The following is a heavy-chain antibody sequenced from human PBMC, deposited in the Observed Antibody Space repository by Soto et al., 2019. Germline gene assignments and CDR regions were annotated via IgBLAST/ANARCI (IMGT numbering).Heavy chain of an antibody. Sequence: PWGSLRLSCSASGFTFSSYAMSWVRQAPGEGLEWVSTISDSGGGTYYADSVKGQVTISADKSINTAYLQWSSLKASDTAMYYCARLNKWLISNLFDYWGQGTLVTVSS. D-gene: IGHD6-19*01. CDR2: ISDSGGGT. CDR3: ARLNKWLISNLFDY. CDR1: GFTFSSYA. J-gene: IGHJ4*02. V-gene: IGHV3-23*01.